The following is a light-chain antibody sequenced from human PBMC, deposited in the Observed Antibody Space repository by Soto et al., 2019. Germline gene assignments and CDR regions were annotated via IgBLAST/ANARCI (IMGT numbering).Light chain of an antibody. V-gene: IGKV1-5*03. CDR2: RAS. CDR3: QQYNNYWT. J-gene: IGKJ1*01. CDR1: QSISIW. Sequence: DIQMTQSPSTLSASVGDRVTITCRASQSISIWLAWYQHKPGKAPKLLIYRASTLESGVPSRFSGSGSGTEFTLTINSLQSDDFATYYCQQYNNYWTFGQGTKVEIK.